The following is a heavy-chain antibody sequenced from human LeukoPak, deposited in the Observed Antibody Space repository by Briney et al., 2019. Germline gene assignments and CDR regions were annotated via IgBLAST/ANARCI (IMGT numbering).Heavy chain of an antibody. D-gene: IGHD2-15*01. Sequence: GGSLRLSCAASGFTVSSNYMSWVRQAPGKGLEWVSVIYSGGSTYYADSVKGRFTISRDNSKSTLYLQMNSLRPEDTAVYYCARPLRAGYCRGGSCYGIDSWGQGTLVTVSS. J-gene: IGHJ4*02. V-gene: IGHV3-53*05. CDR3: ARPLRAGYCRGGSCYGIDS. CDR2: IYSGGST. CDR1: GFTVSSNY.